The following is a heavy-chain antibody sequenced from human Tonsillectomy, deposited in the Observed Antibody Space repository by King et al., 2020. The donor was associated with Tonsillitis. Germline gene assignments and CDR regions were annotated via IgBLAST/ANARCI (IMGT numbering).Heavy chain of an antibody. CDR3: AKEGAGTKNTVTSYNYYGIDV. D-gene: IGHD1-14*01. V-gene: IGHV3-9*01. Sequence: VQLVESGGGLVQPGRSLRLSCAASGFTFDDYAMHWVRQAPGKGLEWVSSISWNSGSIGYADSVKGRFTISRDNAKNSQHLQMNSLRTEDTALYFCAKEGAGTKNTVTSYNYYGIDVWGQGTTVTVSS. CDR1: GFTFDDYA. J-gene: IGHJ6*02. CDR2: ISWNSGSI.